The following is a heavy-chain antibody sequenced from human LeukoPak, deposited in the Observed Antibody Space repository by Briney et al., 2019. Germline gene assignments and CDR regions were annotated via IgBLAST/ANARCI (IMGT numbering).Heavy chain of an antibody. Sequence: PGGSLRLSCAASGFTFSSYAMSWVRQAPGKGLEWVSAISGSGGSTYYADSVKGRFTISRDNSKNTLYLQMNSLRAEDTAVYYCAKEGTVRGVIPYYFDYWGQGTLVTVSS. CDR3: AKEGTVRGVIPYYFDY. CDR1: GFTFSSYA. D-gene: IGHD3-10*01. J-gene: IGHJ4*02. CDR2: ISGSGGST. V-gene: IGHV3-23*01.